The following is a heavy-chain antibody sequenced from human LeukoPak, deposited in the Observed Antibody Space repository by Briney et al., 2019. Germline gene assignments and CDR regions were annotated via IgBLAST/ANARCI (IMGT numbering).Heavy chain of an antibody. CDR2: ISAYNGNT. CDR3: ARLIVVVPAAPNWFDP. D-gene: IGHD2-2*01. CDR1: GYTFTSYG. J-gene: IGHJ5*02. Sequence: GASVKVSCKASGYTFTSYGISWVRQAPGQGLEWMGWISAYNGNTNYAQKLQGRVTTTTDTSTSTAYMELRSLRSDDTAVYYCARLIVVVPAAPNWFDPWGQGTLVTVSS. V-gene: IGHV1-18*01.